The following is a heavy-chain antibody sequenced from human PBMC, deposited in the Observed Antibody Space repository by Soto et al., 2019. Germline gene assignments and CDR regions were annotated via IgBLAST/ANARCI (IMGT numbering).Heavy chain of an antibody. CDR1: GFTFSSYA. CDR3: ARDEGYCSGGSCFNYYYYGMDV. J-gene: IGHJ6*02. CDR2: ISYDGSNK. Sequence: QVQLVESGGGVVQPGRSLRLSCAASGFTFSSYAMHWVRQAPGKGLEWVAGISYDGSNKYYADSVKGRFTISRDNSKNTLYLQMNSLRAEDTAVYYCARDEGYCSGGSCFNYYYYGMDVWGQGTTVTVSS. D-gene: IGHD2-15*01. V-gene: IGHV3-30-3*01.